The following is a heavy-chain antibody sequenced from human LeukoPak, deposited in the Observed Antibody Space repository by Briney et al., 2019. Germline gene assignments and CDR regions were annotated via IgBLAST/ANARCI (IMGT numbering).Heavy chain of an antibody. Sequence: SETLSLTCTVSGGSISSSSSYWGWIRQPPGKGLEWIGNIYYSGSTYYNPSLKSRVTISVDTSKNQFSLRLSSVTAADTAVYYCAVYYYDSSSYLDYWGQGTLVTVSS. CDR1: GGSISSSSSY. CDR2: IYYSGST. J-gene: IGHJ4*02. V-gene: IGHV4-39*07. CDR3: AVYYYDSSSYLDY. D-gene: IGHD3-22*01.